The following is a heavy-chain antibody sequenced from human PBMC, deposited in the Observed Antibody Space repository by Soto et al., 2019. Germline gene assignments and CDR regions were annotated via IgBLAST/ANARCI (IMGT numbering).Heavy chain of an antibody. CDR3: ERGRYGDY. V-gene: IGHV1-18*01. Sequence: QVHLVQSGAEVKKPGASVKVSCKACGYTFTSYGITWVRQAPGQGLERMGWISAHNGNTDYAQKLQGRVIVTRDTSTSTAYMELRSLISDDTAVYYCERGRYGDYWGQGALVTVSS. D-gene: IGHD1-1*01. CDR2: ISAHNGNT. J-gene: IGHJ4*02. CDR1: GYTFTSYG.